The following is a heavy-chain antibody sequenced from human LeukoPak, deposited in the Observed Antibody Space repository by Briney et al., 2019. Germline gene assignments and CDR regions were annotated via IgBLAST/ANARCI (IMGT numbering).Heavy chain of an antibody. Sequence: PSETLSLTCSVSGGSISSYYWSWIRQPAGKGLEWIGRVYTRGNTDYNPSLKSRVTMSVDTSKNQFSLRLSSVTVADTAVYYCARGEVGYCTGGTCYGYYYYGMDVWGQGTTVTVSS. J-gene: IGHJ6*02. CDR2: VYTRGNT. CDR3: ARGEVGYCTGGTCYGYYYYGMDV. V-gene: IGHV4-4*07. D-gene: IGHD2-15*01. CDR1: GGSISSYY.